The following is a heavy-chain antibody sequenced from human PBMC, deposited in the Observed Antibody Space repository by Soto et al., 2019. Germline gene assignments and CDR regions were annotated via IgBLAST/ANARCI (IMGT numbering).Heavy chain of an antibody. CDR3: AKDLGGYLVGPLDS. Sequence: VESGGGLVQPRGSLRLSCAATGFTFINYAMSWVRQAPEKRLEWVAGIGGSGNHTFYADSARGRFTVTRDNSKNTVFLQMNSLTAEDTAIYYCAKDLGGYLVGPLDSWGQGTLVTV. V-gene: IGHV3-23*04. D-gene: IGHD5-12*01. CDR1: GFTFINYA. J-gene: IGHJ4*02. CDR2: IGGSGNHT.